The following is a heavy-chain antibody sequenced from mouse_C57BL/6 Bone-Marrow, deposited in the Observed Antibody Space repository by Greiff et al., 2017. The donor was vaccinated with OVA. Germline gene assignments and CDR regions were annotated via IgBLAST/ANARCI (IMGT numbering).Heavy chain of an antibody. D-gene: IGHD1-1*01. V-gene: IGHV5-16*01. Sequence: EVQVVESEGGLVQPGSSMKLSCTASGFTFSDYYMAWVRQVPEKGLEWVANINYDGSSTYYLDSLKSRFIISRDNAKNILYLQMSSLKSEDTATYYCARVVITTVVATGDYAMDYWGQGTSVTVSS. CDR1: GFTFSDYY. J-gene: IGHJ4*01. CDR2: INYDGSST. CDR3: ARVVITTVVATGDYAMDY.